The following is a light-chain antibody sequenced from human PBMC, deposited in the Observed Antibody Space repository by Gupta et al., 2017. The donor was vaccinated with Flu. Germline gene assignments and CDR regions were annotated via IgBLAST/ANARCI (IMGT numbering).Light chain of an antibody. Sequence: DIQMTQSPSYVSAAIGDRVTITCQASHNIHPWLAWYQQRPGKAPQLLIYLASSLQPGVPSRFIGSGSGAHFTLTIDSLQSEDSAIYYCQQRNSFPHTFGGGTRVHI. J-gene: IGKJ4*01. V-gene: IGKV1-12*01. CDR3: QQRNSFPHT. CDR2: LAS. CDR1: HNIHPW.